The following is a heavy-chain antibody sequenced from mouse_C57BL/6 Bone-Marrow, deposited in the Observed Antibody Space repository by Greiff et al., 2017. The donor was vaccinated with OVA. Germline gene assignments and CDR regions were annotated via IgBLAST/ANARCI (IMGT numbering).Heavy chain of an antibody. CDR1: GYSITSGYD. V-gene: IGHV3-1*01. D-gene: IGHD1-1*02. Sequence: DVKLQESGPGMVKPSQSLSLTCTVTGYSITSGYDWHWIRHFPGNKLEWMGYISYSGSTNYNPSLKSRISITHDTSKNHFFLKLNSVTTEDTATYYCARGGSYYAMDYWGQGTSVTVSS. CDR3: ARGGSYYAMDY. J-gene: IGHJ4*01. CDR2: ISYSGST.